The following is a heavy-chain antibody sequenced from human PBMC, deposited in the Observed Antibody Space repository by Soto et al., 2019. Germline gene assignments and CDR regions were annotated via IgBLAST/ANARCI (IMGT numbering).Heavy chain of an antibody. CDR2: IIPIFGTA. CDR1: GGTFSSCA. D-gene: IGHD3-3*01. V-gene: IGHV1-69*13. Sequence: SVKVSCKASGGTFSSCAISWVRQAPGQGLEWMGGIIPIFGTANYAQKFQGRVTITADESTSTAYMELSSLRSEDTAVYYCASTGAPISPGVRPVYYYYGMDVWGPGTTVTVSS. J-gene: IGHJ6*02. CDR3: ASTGAPISPGVRPVYYYYGMDV.